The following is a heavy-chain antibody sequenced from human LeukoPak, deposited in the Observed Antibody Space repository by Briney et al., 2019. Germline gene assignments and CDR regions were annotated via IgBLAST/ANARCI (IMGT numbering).Heavy chain of an antibody. V-gene: IGHV4-4*07. CDR3: ARSLEYISSSSYYYYMDV. Sequence: SETLSLTCTVSGGSISNYYWSWIRQPAGKGLEWIGRIYISGSTNYNPSLKSRVTMSGDTSKNQFSLKLSSVTAADTAVYYCARSLEYISSSSYYYYMDVWGKGTTVTVSS. D-gene: IGHD6-6*01. J-gene: IGHJ6*03. CDR1: GGSISNYY. CDR2: IYISGST.